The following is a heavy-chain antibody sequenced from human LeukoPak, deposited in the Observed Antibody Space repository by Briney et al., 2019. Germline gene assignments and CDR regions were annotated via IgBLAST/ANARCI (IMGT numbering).Heavy chain of an antibody. V-gene: IGHV3-30-3*01. Sequence: GGSLRLSCEASGFTFSSFAMHWVRQAPGRGLEWVAVILYDGGKKYYVDSVKGRFTISRDNSKNTLYLQMNSLRVEDTAVYYCGSSGSGPYYGLDVWGQGTTVTVSS. D-gene: IGHD3-22*01. J-gene: IGHJ6*02. CDR1: GFTFSSFA. CDR3: GSSGSGPYYGLDV. CDR2: ILYDGGKK.